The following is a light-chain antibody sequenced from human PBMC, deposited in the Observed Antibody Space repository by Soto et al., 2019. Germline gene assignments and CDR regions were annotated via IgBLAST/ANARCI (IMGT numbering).Light chain of an antibody. J-gene: IGLJ1*01. CDR2: DVS. CDR1: RSDVGGYNY. CDR3: SSYTSSSFYV. V-gene: IGLV2-14*01. Sequence: QLVLTQPASVSGSPGQSITISCTGTRSDVGGYNYVSWYQQHPGKAPKLMIYDVSNRPSGVSNRFSGSKSGNTASLTISGLQAEDEADYYCSSYTSSSFYVFGTGTKLTVL.